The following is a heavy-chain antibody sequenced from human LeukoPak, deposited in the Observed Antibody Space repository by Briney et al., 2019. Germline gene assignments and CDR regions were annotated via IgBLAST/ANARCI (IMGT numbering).Heavy chain of an antibody. Sequence: PSETLSLTCAVYGGSFSDYYWSWIRQSPGKGLEWIGEINHSGFTNYNPSLMGRVTKSLDTSKNQFSLKLSSVTAADTAVYYCARHKTGNFDYWGQGTLVTVSS. V-gene: IGHV4-34*01. CDR2: INHSGFT. CDR3: ARHKTGNFDY. J-gene: IGHJ4*02. D-gene: IGHD7-27*01. CDR1: GGSFSDYY.